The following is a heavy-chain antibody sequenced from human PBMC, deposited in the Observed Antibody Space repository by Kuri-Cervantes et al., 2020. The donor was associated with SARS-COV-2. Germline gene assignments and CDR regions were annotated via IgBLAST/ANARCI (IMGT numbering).Heavy chain of an antibody. J-gene: IGHJ3*02. CDR3: AKGTFDI. CDR2: INGGGDPT. Sequence: GESLKISCTASGFTFSGYNMNWVRQAPGKGLEWVSTINGGGDPTFYADSVKGRFTISRDNSKNMLNLQMSSLRAEDTAIYYCAKGTFDIWGQGTMVTVSS. CDR1: GFTFSGYN. V-gene: IGHV3-23*01.